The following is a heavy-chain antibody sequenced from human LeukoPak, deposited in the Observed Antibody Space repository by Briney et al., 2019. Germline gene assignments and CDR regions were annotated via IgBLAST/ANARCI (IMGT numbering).Heavy chain of an antibody. D-gene: IGHD6-13*01. J-gene: IGHJ5*02. CDR2: ISGSGGST. Sequence: GGSLILSCAASGFTFSSYAMSWVRQAPGKGLEWVSAISGSGGSTYYADSVKGRFTISGDNSKNTLYLQMNSLRAGDTAVYYCAKDSPAIAAAGDLNWFDPWGQGTLVTVSS. V-gene: IGHV3-23*01. CDR1: GFTFSSYA. CDR3: AKDSPAIAAAGDLNWFDP.